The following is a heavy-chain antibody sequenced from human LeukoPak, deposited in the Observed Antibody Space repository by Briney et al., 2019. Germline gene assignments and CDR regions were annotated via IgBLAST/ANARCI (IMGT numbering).Heavy chain of an antibody. CDR1: GFTVTNEL. Sequence: GESLRLSCTVSGFTVTNELMDWVRQAPGKGPEWFALINADGDAVYADSAKGRFTISKDTSRNMVYLQMNSLRPEDSAVYYCTRDRAGRQAWVEFDLWGQGTLVTVSS. CDR3: TRDRAGRQAWVEFDL. D-gene: IGHD3-10*01. CDR2: INADGDA. J-gene: IGHJ5*02. V-gene: IGHV3-53*05.